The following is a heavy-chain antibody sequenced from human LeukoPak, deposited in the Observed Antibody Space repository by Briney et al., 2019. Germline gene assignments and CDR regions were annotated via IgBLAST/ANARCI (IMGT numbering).Heavy chain of an antibody. Sequence: GASVKVSCKASGYTFTSYYMHWVRQAPGQALEWMGIINPSGGSTSYAQKFQGRVTMTRDMSTSTVYMELSSLRSEDTAVYYCARDGVVVAAFDYWGQGTLVTVSS. CDR2: INPSGGST. J-gene: IGHJ4*02. CDR1: GYTFTSYY. CDR3: ARDGVVVAAFDY. V-gene: IGHV1-46*01. D-gene: IGHD2-15*01.